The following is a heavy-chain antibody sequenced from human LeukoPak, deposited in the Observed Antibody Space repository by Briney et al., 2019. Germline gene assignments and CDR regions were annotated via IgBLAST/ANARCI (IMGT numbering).Heavy chain of an antibody. CDR1: GFTFSSYA. CDR3: AKPVFGYDFWSGYFGY. J-gene: IGHJ4*02. D-gene: IGHD3-3*01. Sequence: PGGSLRLSCAASGFTFSSYAMSWVRQAPGKGLEWVSAISGSGGSTYYADSVEGRFTISRDNSKNTLYLQMNSLRAEDTAVYYCAKPVFGYDFWSGYFGYWGQGTLVTVSS. V-gene: IGHV3-23*01. CDR2: ISGSGGST.